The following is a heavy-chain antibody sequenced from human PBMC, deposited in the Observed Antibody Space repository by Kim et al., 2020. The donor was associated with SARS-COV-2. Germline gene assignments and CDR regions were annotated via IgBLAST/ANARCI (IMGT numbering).Heavy chain of an antibody. CDR2: IWYDGSNK. J-gene: IGHJ4*02. D-gene: IGHD3-22*01. Sequence: GGSLRLSCAASGFTFSSYGMHWVRQAPGKGLEWVAVIWYDGSNKYYADSVKGRFTISRDNSKNTLYLQMNSLRAEDTAVYYCARGKGGFTYYYDSSGYLPDYWGQGTLVTVSS. V-gene: IGHV3-33*01. CDR3: ARGKGGFTYYYDSSGYLPDY. CDR1: GFTFSSYG.